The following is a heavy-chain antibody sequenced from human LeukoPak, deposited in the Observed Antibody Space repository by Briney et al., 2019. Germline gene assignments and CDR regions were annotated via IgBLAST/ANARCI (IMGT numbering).Heavy chain of an antibody. CDR3: AALEDYGDYEFVH. J-gene: IGHJ4*02. Sequence: ASVTVSCKVSGYTLTELSMHWVRQAPGKGLEWMGGFDPEDGETIYAQKFQGRVTMTEDTSTDTAYMELSSLRSEDTAVYYCAALEDYGDYEFVHWGQGTLVTVSS. V-gene: IGHV1-24*01. D-gene: IGHD4-17*01. CDR1: GYTLTELS. CDR2: FDPEDGET.